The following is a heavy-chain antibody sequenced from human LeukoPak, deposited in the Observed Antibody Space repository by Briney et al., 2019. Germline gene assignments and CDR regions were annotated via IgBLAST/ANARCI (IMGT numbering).Heavy chain of an antibody. Sequence: ASVKVSCKASGYTFTSYDINWVRQATGQGLEWMGWMNPNSGNTGYAQKFQGRVTITRNTSISTAYMELSSLRSEDTAVYYCARVDTAMNHDAFDIWGQGTMVTVSS. CDR1: GYTFTSYD. D-gene: IGHD5-18*01. J-gene: IGHJ3*02. CDR3: ARVDTAMNHDAFDI. CDR2: MNPNSGNT. V-gene: IGHV1-8*03.